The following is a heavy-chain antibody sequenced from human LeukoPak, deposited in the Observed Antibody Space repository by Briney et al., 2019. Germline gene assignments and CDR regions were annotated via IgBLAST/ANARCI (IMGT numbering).Heavy chain of an antibody. CDR3: ARSRGYYDSSGYYDY. D-gene: IGHD3-22*01. J-gene: IGHJ4*02. V-gene: IGHV1-18*01. CDR1: GYTFTSYG. CDR2: ISAYNGNT. Sequence: ASVKVSCKASGYTFTSYGISWVRQAPGQGLEWMGWISAYNGNTNYAQKLQGRVTMTTDTSTSTAYMELRSLRSDDTAVYYCARSRGYYDSSGYYDYWGQGTLVTVSS.